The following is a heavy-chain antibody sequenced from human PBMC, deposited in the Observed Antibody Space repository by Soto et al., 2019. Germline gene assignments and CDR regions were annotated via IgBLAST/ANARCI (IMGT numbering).Heavy chain of an antibody. CDR1: GFTFSSYG. CDR2: IWYDGSNK. V-gene: IGHV3-33*01. CDR3: ARESGSYYKYFDY. D-gene: IGHD1-26*01. Sequence: QVQLVESGGGVVQPGRSLRLSCAASGFTFSSYGMHWVRQAPGKGLEWVAVIWYDGSNKYYADFVKGRFTISRDNSKNTLYLQMNSLRAEDTAVYYCARESGSYYKYFDYWGQGTLVTVSS. J-gene: IGHJ4*02.